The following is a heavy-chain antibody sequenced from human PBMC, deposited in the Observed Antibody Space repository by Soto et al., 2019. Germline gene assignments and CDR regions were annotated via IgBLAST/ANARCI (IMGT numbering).Heavy chain of an antibody. Sequence: QLQLQESGPGLVRPSETLSLTCTVSGGSVSNSSYYWGWIRQPPGKGLEWIGSIYYRGRTFYNRSLRSGVTITIDTTSNQFTLKLASVTAADTAMYFCVRKFYYVGSGREIDSWGQGTLVTVSS. CDR3: VRKFYYVGSGREIDS. CDR2: IYYRGRT. D-gene: IGHD3-10*01. V-gene: IGHV4-39*01. CDR1: GGSVSNSSYY. J-gene: IGHJ4*02.